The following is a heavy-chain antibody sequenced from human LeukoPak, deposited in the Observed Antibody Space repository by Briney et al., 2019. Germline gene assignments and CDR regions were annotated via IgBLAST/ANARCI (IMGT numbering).Heavy chain of an antibody. CDR1: GDSISSSDYY. CDR3: ARQYDSWSGYPSYFDY. Sequence: SQTLSLTCTDSGDSISSSDYYWSWIRQNPGKGLEWIGYISYSGNTNYNPSLRSRATISVDTSKKQLSLRLTSVTSADTAVYYCARQYDSWSGYPSYFDYWGQGTLVTVSS. D-gene: IGHD3-3*01. J-gene: IGHJ4*02. CDR2: ISYSGNT. V-gene: IGHV4-31*03.